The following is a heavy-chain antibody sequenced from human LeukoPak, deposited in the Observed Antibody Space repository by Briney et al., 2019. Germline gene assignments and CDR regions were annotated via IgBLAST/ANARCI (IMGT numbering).Heavy chain of an antibody. CDR3: AKDWTIRGVIISLDY. V-gene: IGHV3-30*02. J-gene: IGHJ4*02. CDR1: GFTFSSCG. CDR2: TRYDGSNK. Sequence: GGSLRLSCAASGFTFSSCGMHWVRQAPGKGLEWVAFTRYDGSNKYYADSVKGRFTISRDNSKNTLYLQMNSLRAEDTAVYYCAKDWTIRGVIISLDYWGQGTLVTVSS. D-gene: IGHD3-10*01.